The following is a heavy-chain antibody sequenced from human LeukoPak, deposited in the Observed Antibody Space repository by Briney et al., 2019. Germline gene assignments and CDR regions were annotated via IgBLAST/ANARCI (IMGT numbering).Heavy chain of an antibody. CDR3: TTFYHEYSPY. J-gene: IGHJ4*02. D-gene: IGHD2/OR15-2a*01. V-gene: IGHV3-15*01. Sequence: GGSLRLSCAASGFSFMNAWMVWVRQAPGKGLEWVGRIKSNADGGTPDYAAPARGRFTISRDDSKNTLYLQMNSLKTEDTAVYYCTTFYHEYSPYWGRGTLVTVSS. CDR2: IKSNADGGTP. CDR1: GFSFMNAW.